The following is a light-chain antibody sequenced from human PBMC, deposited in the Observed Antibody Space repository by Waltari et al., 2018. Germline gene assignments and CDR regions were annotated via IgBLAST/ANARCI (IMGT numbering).Light chain of an antibody. Sequence: EIVLTQSPATLSLSPGERATLSCRASQSVVYLAWYQQKPGQAPRLLIYDASNRATGIPARFGGSGSGTDFTLTISSLEPEDFAVYYCQQRSNWPITFGQGTRLEIK. CDR2: DAS. CDR1: QSVVY. CDR3: QQRSNWPIT. J-gene: IGKJ5*01. V-gene: IGKV3-11*01.